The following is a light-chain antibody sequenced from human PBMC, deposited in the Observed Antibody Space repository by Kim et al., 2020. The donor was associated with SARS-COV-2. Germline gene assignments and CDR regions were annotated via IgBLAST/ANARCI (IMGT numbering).Light chain of an antibody. CDR3: QQYKNWPYT. CDR2: GAF. J-gene: IGKJ2*01. Sequence: EIVMTQSPATLSVSPGERATLSCRASQSVSSNLAWYLQKPGQAPRLLIYGAFTRATGIPARFSGSGSGTEFTLTINSLQSEDFAVYYCQQYKNWPYTFGQGTKLEI. V-gene: IGKV3-15*01. CDR1: QSVSSN.